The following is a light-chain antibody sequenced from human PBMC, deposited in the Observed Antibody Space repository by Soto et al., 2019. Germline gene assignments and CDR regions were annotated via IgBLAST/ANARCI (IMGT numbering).Light chain of an antibody. CDR1: QSISSSY. V-gene: IGKV3-20*01. CDR3: QQFSRSPLS. Sequence: EIVLTQSLGTLSLSPGERATLSCRASQSISSSYLAWYQQKPGQPPRLLLYRTFSRATGNPDRFSGSGSGTDFTLTISGLEPEDFAVYFCQQFSRSPLSFGGGTKVDIK. CDR2: RTF. J-gene: IGKJ4*01.